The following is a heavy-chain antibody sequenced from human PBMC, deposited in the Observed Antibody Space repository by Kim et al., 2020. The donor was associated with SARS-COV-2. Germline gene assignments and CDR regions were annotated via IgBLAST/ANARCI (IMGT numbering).Heavy chain of an antibody. V-gene: IGHV3-66*02. Sequence: GGSLRLSCAASGFNVSNNYMTWVRQAPGKGLEWVSIIYRGGDTYYADSVKGRFTISRDNSKNRLYLQMSSLRAEDTAMFYCAKGYCRGGTCYSDVFDIWGQGTTVTVSS. CDR1: GFNVSNNY. CDR3: AKGYCRGGTCYSDVFDI. J-gene: IGHJ3*02. D-gene: IGHD2-15*01. CDR2: IYRGGDT.